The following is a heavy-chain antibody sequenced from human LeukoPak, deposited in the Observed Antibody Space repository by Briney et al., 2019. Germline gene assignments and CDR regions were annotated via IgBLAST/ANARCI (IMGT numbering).Heavy chain of an antibody. D-gene: IGHD1-7*01. CDR2: IYYSGST. J-gene: IGHJ4*02. Sequence: SETLSLTCTFSGCSLSSSSYDGGWIREPPGKGLEWSGSIYYSGSTYYNPSLKSRVTISLDTHKNQFSLKLSSVAAADTAVYYCARVGITGITIDHWGQGTLVTVSS. CDR1: GCSLSSSSYD. V-gene: IGHV4-39*07. CDR3: ARVGITGITIDH.